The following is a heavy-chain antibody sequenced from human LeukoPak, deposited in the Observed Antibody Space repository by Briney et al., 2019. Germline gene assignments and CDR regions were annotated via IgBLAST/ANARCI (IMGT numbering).Heavy chain of an antibody. CDR1: GFTFNTYW. J-gene: IGHJ5*02. D-gene: IGHD2-2*01. CDR2: ISYDGSNK. Sequence: GGSLRLSCAASGFTFNTYWMHWVRQAPGKGLEWVAVISYDGSNKYYADSVKGRFTISRDSSKNTLYLQMNSLRAEDTAVYYCASPRTSTHHWGQGTLVTVSS. V-gene: IGHV3-30-3*01. CDR3: ASPRTSTHH.